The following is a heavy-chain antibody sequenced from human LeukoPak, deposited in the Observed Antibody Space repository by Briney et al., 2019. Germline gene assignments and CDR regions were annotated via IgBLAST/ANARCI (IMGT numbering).Heavy chain of an antibody. CDR3: ARGDEGDAFDI. CDR1: GGSISSGDYY. V-gene: IGHV4-30-4*08. CDR2: IYYSGST. J-gene: IGHJ3*02. Sequence: PSETLSLTCTVSGGSISSGDYYWSWIRQPPGKGLEWIGYIYYSGSTYYNPSLKSRVTISVDTSKNQFSLKLSSVTAADTAVYYCARGDEGDAFDIWGQGTMVTVSS.